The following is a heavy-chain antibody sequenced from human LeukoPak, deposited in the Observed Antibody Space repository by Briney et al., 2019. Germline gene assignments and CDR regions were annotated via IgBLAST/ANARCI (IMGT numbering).Heavy chain of an antibody. Sequence: PGRSLRLSCAASGFTFSNAWMSCVRQAPGKGLEWVGRIKSRTDGGTTDYAAPVNGKFTISRDDSKNTLYLQMNSLNTEDTAVYYCTTPYYYGSGTITPIYYFDYWGQGTLVTVSS. V-gene: IGHV3-15*01. CDR3: TTPYYYGSGTITPIYYFDY. CDR2: IKSRTDGGTT. CDR1: GFTFSNAW. J-gene: IGHJ4*02. D-gene: IGHD3-10*01.